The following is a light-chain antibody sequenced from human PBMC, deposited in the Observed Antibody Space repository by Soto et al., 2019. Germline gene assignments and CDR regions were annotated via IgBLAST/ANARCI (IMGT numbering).Light chain of an antibody. CDR2: GVS. V-gene: IGKV3-20*01. CDR3: HQYNTYPWT. Sequence: EIVLTQSPGTLSLSPGERATLSCRASQSVSSSYLAWYQQKPGQAPRLLIHGVSTRATGIPDRFSGSGSGTDFTLTISRLEPEDSATYYCHQYNTYPWTFGPGTRVEVK. J-gene: IGKJ1*01. CDR1: QSVSSSY.